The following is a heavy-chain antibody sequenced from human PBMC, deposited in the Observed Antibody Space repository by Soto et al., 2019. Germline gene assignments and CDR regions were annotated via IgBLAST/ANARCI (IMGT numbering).Heavy chain of an antibody. V-gene: IGHV1-69*01. CDR1: GGTCSSYA. CDR3: ARARAAASKLIAAAGFDY. Sequence: QVQLVQSGAEVKKPGSSVKVCCKASGGTCSSYAISWVRQAPGQALAGMGGIIPIFGTANCAQKFQGRVTITADQSTRTAYMELSGLRSADTAVYYCARARAAASKLIAAAGFDYWGQGTLVSVSS. D-gene: IGHD6-13*01. CDR2: IIPIFGTA. J-gene: IGHJ4*02.